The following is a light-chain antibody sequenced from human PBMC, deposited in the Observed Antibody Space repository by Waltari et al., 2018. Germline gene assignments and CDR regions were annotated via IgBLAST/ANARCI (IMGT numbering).Light chain of an antibody. V-gene: IGKV1-12*02. CDR3: QQDKSLPWT. CDR1: QGLRSW. Sequence: DIQMTQSPSSVSASAGDRVTITCRASQGLRSWLAWYQQKPGTAPKLLIYAASTLQSGVPSRFSGSGSGTEFTLSISNLQSEDSATYYCQQDKSLPWTFGRGTKVEVK. J-gene: IGKJ1*01. CDR2: AAS.